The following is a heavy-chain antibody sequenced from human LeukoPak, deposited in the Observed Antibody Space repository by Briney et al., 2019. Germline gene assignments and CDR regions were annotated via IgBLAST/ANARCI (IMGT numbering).Heavy chain of an antibody. CDR3: AREGDMITFGGVIVRSGFDY. Sequence: SETLSLTCAVYGGSFSGYYWSWIRQPPGKGLEWIGEINHSGSTNYNPSLKSRVTISVDTSKNQFSLKLSSVAAADTAVYYCAREGDMITFGGVIVRSGFDYWGQGTLVTVSS. J-gene: IGHJ4*02. V-gene: IGHV4-34*01. CDR1: GGSFSGYY. CDR2: INHSGST. D-gene: IGHD3-16*02.